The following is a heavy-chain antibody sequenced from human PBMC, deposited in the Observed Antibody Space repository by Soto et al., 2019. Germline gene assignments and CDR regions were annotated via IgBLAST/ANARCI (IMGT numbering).Heavy chain of an antibody. V-gene: IGHV4-34*01. CDR3: ARASVLLRYFDWLLPPYYYYGMDV. CDR2: INHSGST. Sequence: ETLSLTCAVYGGSFSGYCWSWIRQPPGKGLEWIGEINHSGSTNYNPSLKSRVTISVDTSKNQFSLKLSSVTAADTAVYYCARASVLLRYFDWLLPPYYYYGMDVWGPGTTVTVSS. J-gene: IGHJ6*02. D-gene: IGHD3-9*01. CDR1: GGSFSGYC.